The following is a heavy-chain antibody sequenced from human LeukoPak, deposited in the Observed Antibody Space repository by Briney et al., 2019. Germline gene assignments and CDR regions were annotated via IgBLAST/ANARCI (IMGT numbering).Heavy chain of an antibody. Sequence: ASVTVSCKASGYTFTSYGISWVRQAPGQGLEWMGWISAYNGNTNYAQKLQGRVTMTTDTSTSTAYMELRSLRSDDTAVYYCAREDGWDFWSGYSGYYYYYYMDVWGKGTTVTVSS. V-gene: IGHV1-18*01. CDR1: GYTFTSYG. CDR3: AREDGWDFWSGYSGYYYYYYMDV. D-gene: IGHD3-3*01. J-gene: IGHJ6*03. CDR2: ISAYNGNT.